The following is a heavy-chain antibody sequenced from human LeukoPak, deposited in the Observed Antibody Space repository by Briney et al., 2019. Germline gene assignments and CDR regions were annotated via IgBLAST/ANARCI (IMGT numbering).Heavy chain of an antibody. CDR3: SRDMSVSVAGYFDY. CDR2: IRSKAYGGTT. Sequence: GGSLRLSCTASGFTFGGYAMSWFRQAPGKGLEWVGFIRSKAYGGTTEYAASVKGRFTISRDDSKSIAYLQMNSLKTEDTAVYYCSRDMSVSVAGYFDYWGQGTLVTVSS. J-gene: IGHJ4*02. CDR1: GFTFGGYA. V-gene: IGHV3-49*03. D-gene: IGHD6-19*01.